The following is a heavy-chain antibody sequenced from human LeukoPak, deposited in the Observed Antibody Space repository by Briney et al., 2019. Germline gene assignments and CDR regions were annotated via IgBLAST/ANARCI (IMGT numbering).Heavy chain of an antibody. CDR3: AKDIHGSGQVGYFQH. J-gene: IGHJ1*01. CDR2: ISWNSGSL. CDR1: GFTFDDYA. V-gene: IGHV3-9*01. Sequence: PGGSLRLSCAASGFTFDDYAMHWVRQAPGKGLEWVSGISWNSGSLDYADSVKGRFTISRDNAKNSLYLQMNSLRAEDTALYYCAKDIHGSGQVGYFQHWGQGTLVTVSS. D-gene: IGHD6-19*01.